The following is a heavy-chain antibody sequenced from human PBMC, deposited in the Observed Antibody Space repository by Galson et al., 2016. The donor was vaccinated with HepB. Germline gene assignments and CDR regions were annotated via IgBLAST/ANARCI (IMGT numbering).Heavy chain of an antibody. Sequence: SETLSLTCIVSGASLSSSDYYWGWIRQPPGRGLEWIGSIYYSENTYYNPSLQSRFTISVDTSTNQFSLRLNSVTAADTGVYYCATGIVVAGKMYYYYIDVWGTGTTVTVSS. D-gene: IGHD6-19*01. CDR1: GASLSSSDYY. CDR3: ATGIVVAGKMYYYYIDV. J-gene: IGHJ6*03. V-gene: IGHV4-39*01. CDR2: IYYSENT.